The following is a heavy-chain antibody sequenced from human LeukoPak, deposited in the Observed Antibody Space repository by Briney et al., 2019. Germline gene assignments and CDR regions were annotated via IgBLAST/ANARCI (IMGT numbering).Heavy chain of an antibody. D-gene: IGHD6-13*01. J-gene: IGHJ5*02. CDR1: GFTFSDYY. V-gene: IGHV3-11*01. CDR2: ISSSGSTI. CDR3: ARVGYSSFVWFDP. Sequence: PGGSLRLSCAASGFTFSDYYMSWIRQAPGKGLEWVSYISSSGSTIYYADSVKGRFTISRDNAKNSLYLQMNSLGAEDTAVYYCARVGYSSFVWFDPWGQGTLVTVSS.